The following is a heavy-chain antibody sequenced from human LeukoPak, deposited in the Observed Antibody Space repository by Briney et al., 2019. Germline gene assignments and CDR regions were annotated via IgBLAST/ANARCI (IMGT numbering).Heavy chain of an antibody. CDR3: ARDRGYCSSTSCHGEFDY. D-gene: IGHD2-2*01. V-gene: IGHV6-1*01. J-gene: IGHJ4*02. CDR2: TYYRSKWYN. Sequence: LSQTLSLTCAISGDSVSSNSAAWNWIRQSPSRGLEWLGRTYYRSKWYNDYAVSVKSRITINPDTSKNQFSLQLNSVTPEDTAVYYCARDRGYCSSTSCHGEFDYWGQGTLVTVSS. CDR1: GDSVSSNSAA.